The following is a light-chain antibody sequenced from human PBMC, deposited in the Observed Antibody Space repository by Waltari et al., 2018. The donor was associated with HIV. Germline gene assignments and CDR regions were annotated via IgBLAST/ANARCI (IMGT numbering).Light chain of an antibody. V-gene: IGKV3-20*01. CDR1: QSVTKNY. Sequence: EIVLTQSPGPPSLSPGERATLSCTASQSVTKNYLVWYQQKDGQAPRLTIYGASSRAIGIPDRFSGNGSGTDFTLNISRLEPEDFAVYYCQQYDPSPLYTFGQGTKLEIK. J-gene: IGKJ2*01. CDR2: GAS. CDR3: QQYDPSPLYT.